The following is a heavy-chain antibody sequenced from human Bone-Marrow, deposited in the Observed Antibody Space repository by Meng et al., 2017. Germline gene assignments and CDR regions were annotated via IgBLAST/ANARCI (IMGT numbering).Heavy chain of an antibody. Sequence: GESLKISCAASGFTFDDYAMHWVRQAPGKGLEWVSYISSSGSTIYYADSVKGRFTISRDNAKNSLYLQMNSLRAEDTAVYYCARAVYYDSSGYYYSKQDANWYFDLWGRGTLVTVSS. V-gene: IGHV3-11*04. CDR1: GFTFDDYA. J-gene: IGHJ2*01. CDR3: ARAVYYDSSGYYYSKQDANWYFDL. CDR2: ISSSGSTI. D-gene: IGHD3-22*01.